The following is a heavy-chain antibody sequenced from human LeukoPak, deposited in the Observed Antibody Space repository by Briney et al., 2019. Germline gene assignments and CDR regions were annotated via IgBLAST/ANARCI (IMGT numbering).Heavy chain of an antibody. J-gene: IGHJ4*02. CDR2: IYNGGST. Sequence: PSETLSLTCTVSGASVNSDSYYWSWIRQPPGKGLVWVGHIYNGGSTNYNPSLKSRVTMSVDTSKNHFSVKLSSVTAADTAVYYCARHYRGLDYWGQGTLATVSS. D-gene: IGHD4-23*01. V-gene: IGHV4-61*03. CDR1: GASVNSDSYY. CDR3: ARHYRGLDY.